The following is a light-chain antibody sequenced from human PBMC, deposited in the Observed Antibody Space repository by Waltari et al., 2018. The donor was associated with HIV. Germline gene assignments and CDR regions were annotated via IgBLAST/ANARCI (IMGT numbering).Light chain of an antibody. J-gene: IGLJ2*01. CDR2: EGN. Sequence: QSALTQPASVSGSPGQSITISCTGTSSDVGTYSLVSWDQHHPGKAPKLLIYEGNKRPSGVANRFSCSKSGNTASLTISGLQAEDEADYYCSSYTSFSTVLFGGGTKLTVL. CDR1: SSDVGTYSL. CDR3: SSYTSFSTVL. V-gene: IGLV2-23*01.